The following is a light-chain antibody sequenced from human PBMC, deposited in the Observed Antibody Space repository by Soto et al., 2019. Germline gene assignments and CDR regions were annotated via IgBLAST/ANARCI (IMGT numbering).Light chain of an antibody. V-gene: IGKV3-20*01. CDR2: GAS. CDR1: QTLRRTY. CDR3: HPYDTAPQT. Sequence: MVLMPSPRTLSLSPGGGATRSCGASQTLRRTYIAWYQQKPGQAPRVLIYGASKRATGIPDRFSGSGSGTDFSLTLSRLEPEDFAVYYCHPYDTAPQTYGQGTKVDIK. J-gene: IGKJ2*01.